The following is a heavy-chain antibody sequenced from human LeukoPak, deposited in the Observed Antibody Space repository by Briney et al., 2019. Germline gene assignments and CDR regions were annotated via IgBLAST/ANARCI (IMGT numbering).Heavy chain of an antibody. V-gene: IGHV1-8*01. CDR1: GYTFTTYD. J-gene: IGHJ5*02. D-gene: IGHD6-19*01. CDR3: ARGRGSGHKENWFDP. CDR2: MNPNSGNT. Sequence: VASVKVSCKASGYTFTTYDINWVRQATGQGLKWMGWMNPNSGNTGYTQKFQGRVTMTRNTSISTAYMELSSLRSEDTAVYYCARGRGSGHKENWFDPWGQGTLVTVSS.